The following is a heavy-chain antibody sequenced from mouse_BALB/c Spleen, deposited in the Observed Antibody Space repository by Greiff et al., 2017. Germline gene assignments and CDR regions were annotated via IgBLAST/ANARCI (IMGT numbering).Heavy chain of an antibody. CDR3: ARSRDYYGSSYFDY. V-gene: IGHV14-3*02. D-gene: IGHD1-1*01. J-gene: IGHJ2*01. CDR1: GFNIKDTY. CDR2: IDPANGNT. Sequence: EVQLQESGAELVKPGASVKLSCTASGFNIKDTYMHWVKQRPEQGLEWIGRIDPANGNTKYDPKFQGKATITADTSSNTAYLQLSSLTSEDTAVYYCARSRDYYGSSYFDYWGQGTTLTVSS.